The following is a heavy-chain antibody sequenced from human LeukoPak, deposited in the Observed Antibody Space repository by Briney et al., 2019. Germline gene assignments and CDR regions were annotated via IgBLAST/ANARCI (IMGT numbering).Heavy chain of an antibody. D-gene: IGHD3-10*01. J-gene: IGHJ6*03. CDR1: GFTFSSYS. V-gene: IGHV3-48*01. CDR2: ISSSSSTI. Sequence: GGSLRLSCAASGFTFSSYSMNWVRQAPGKGLEWVSYISSSSSTIYYADSVKGRFTISRDNSKNTLYLQMNSLRAEDTAVYYCAKDHQLWGAVRGAPYYYMDVWGKGTTVTISS. CDR3: AKDHQLWGAVRGAPYYYMDV.